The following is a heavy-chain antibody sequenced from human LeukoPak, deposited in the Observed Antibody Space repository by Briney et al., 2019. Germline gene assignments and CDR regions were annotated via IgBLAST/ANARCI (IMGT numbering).Heavy chain of an antibody. CDR3: ARDTIFGVVPYYFDY. D-gene: IGHD3-3*01. CDR1: GFTFSSYS. V-gene: IGHV3-21*01. Sequence: GGSLRLSCAASGFTFSSYSMYWVRQAPGKGLEWVSSISSSSSYIYYADSVKGRFTISRDNAKNSLYLQMNSLRAEDTAVYYCARDTIFGVVPYYFDYWGQGTLVTVSS. CDR2: ISSSSSYI. J-gene: IGHJ4*02.